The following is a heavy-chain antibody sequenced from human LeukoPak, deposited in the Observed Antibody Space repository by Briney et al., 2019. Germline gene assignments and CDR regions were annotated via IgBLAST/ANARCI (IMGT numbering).Heavy chain of an antibody. CDR2: VYTGGNT. D-gene: IGHD1-1*01. V-gene: IGHV3-66*01. Sequence: GRSLRPSCQASELTVSSNYRNWVRKPPGKGRGWVSVVYTGGNTYYADSVKGRFTISRDNPKNTVYLQVNSLRAEDTAVYYCARDPYGTGAFDYWGQGTQVTVSS. J-gene: IGHJ4*02. CDR3: ARDPYGTGAFDY. CDR1: ELTVSSNY.